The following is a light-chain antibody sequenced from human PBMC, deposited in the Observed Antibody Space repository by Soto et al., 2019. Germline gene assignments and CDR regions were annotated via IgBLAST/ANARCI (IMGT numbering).Light chain of an antibody. CDR3: QQYIKWPIT. Sequence: EIVLTQSPGTLSLSPGERATLSCRASQSVSNNYLARYQQKPGQAPRLLIYGASTRATGIPARFSGSGSGTEFTLTVSSLQSEDFAVYYCQQYIKWPITFGQGTRLEIK. J-gene: IGKJ5*01. CDR2: GAS. V-gene: IGKV3-15*01. CDR1: QSVSNN.